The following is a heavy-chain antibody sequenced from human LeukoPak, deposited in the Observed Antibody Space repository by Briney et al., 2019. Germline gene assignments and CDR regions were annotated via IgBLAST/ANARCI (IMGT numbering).Heavy chain of an antibody. Sequence: GGSLRLSCAASGFTFSSYSMNWVRQAPGKGLEWVSYISSSSSTIYYADSVKGRFTISRDNSKNTLYLQMNSLRAEDTAVYYCATGSSWYGSRDYWGQGTLVTVSS. CDR1: GFTFSSYS. CDR2: ISSSSSTI. CDR3: ATGSSWYGSRDY. D-gene: IGHD6-13*01. J-gene: IGHJ4*02. V-gene: IGHV3-48*01.